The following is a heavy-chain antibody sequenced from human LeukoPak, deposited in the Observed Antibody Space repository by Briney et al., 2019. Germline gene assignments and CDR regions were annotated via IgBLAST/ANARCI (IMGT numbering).Heavy chain of an antibody. CDR3: ARALPKRTTMIVASPGDY. CDR1: GFTFSSYW. V-gene: IGHV3-74*01. D-gene: IGHD3-22*01. J-gene: IGHJ4*02. Sequence: GGSLRLSCAASGFTFSSYWMHWVRQAPGKGLVWVSRINRDGSSTSYADSVKGRFTISRDNAKNTLYLQMNSLRAEDTAVYYCARALPKRTTMIVASPGDYWGQGTLVTVSS. CDR2: INRDGSST.